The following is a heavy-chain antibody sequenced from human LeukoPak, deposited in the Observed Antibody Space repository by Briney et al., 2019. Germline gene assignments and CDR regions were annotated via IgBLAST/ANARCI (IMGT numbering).Heavy chain of an antibody. D-gene: IGHD6-13*01. CDR3: ARVGLAADGTQFDY. CDR1: GFTLSSYS. CDR2: ISGDSSAT. Sequence: PGGSLRLSCAASGFTLSSYSMNWVRQAPGKGLEWVSYISGDSSATYYADSVKGRFTISRDNAKNSLYVQMNRLRDEDTAVYYCARVGLAADGTQFDYWGQGTLVTVSS. J-gene: IGHJ4*02. V-gene: IGHV3-48*02.